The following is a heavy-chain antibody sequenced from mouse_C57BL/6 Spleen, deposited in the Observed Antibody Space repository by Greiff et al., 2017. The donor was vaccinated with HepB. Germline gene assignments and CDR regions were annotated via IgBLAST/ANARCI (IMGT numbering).Heavy chain of an antibody. J-gene: IGHJ2*01. Sequence: VQLQQPGAELVKPGASVKLSCKASGYTFTSYWMHWVKQRPGRGLEWIGRIDPNSGGTKYNEKFKSKATLTVGKPSSTAYMQLSSLTSEDSAVYYCARYPITTVVANYFDYWGQGTTLTVSS. CDR1: GYTFTSYW. D-gene: IGHD1-1*01. V-gene: IGHV1-72*01. CDR3: ARYPITTVVANYFDY. CDR2: IDPNSGGT.